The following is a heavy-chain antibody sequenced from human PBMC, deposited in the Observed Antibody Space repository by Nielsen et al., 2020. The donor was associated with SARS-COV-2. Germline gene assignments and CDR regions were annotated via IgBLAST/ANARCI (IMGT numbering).Heavy chain of an antibody. CDR2: IRSKTNNYET. Sequence: GESLKISCAASGFPFGDAIIHWVRQASGKGLEWVGRIRSKTNNYETSYAASVKGRFTIPRDESKNMAYLQMSRLKTYDTAVYYCKHYYDMDVWGQGTTVTVSS. J-gene: IGHJ6*02. D-gene: IGHD2-21*01. V-gene: IGHV3-73*01. CDR1: GFPFGDAI. CDR3: KHYYDMDV.